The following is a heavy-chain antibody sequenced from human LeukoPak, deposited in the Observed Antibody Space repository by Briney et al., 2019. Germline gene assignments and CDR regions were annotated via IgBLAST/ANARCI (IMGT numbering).Heavy chain of an antibody. CDR2: ISSNGGST. Sequence: GGSLRLSCSASGFTFSSYAMHWVRQAPGKGLEYVSAISSNGGSTYYADSVKGRFTISRDNSKNTLYLQMSSLRAEDTAVYYCARGPPWGRGSTEHWGQGTLVTVSS. J-gene: IGHJ1*01. V-gene: IGHV3-64D*06. CDR1: GFTFSSYA. D-gene: IGHD2-8*02. CDR3: ARGPPWGRGSTEH.